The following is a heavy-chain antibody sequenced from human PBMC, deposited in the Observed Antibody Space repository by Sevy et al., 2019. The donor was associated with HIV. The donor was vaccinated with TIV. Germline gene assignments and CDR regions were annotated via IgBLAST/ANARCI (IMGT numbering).Heavy chain of an antibody. V-gene: IGHV3-11*01. Sequence: GGCLRLSCAASGFTFSDYYMSWIRQAPGKGLEWVSYIRSSSSTIYYADSVKGRFTISRDNAKNSLYLQMNRLRADDTPIYYCARGHYGLDVWGQGTTVTVSS. J-gene: IGHJ6*02. CDR3: ARGHYGLDV. CDR1: GFTFSDYY. CDR2: IRSSSSTI.